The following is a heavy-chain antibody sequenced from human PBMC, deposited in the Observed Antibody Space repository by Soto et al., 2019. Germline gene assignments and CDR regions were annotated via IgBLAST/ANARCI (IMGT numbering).Heavy chain of an antibody. Sequence: QVQLVESGGGVVQPGRSLRLSCAASGFTFNIYGMHWVRQAPGKGLEWVAVIWYDGSKKDYAGSVKDRFTISRDNSKNTGFLQMDRLRVEDTAVYYCARVKGASLDYWGQGALVTVSS. D-gene: IGHD1-26*01. CDR2: IWYDGSKK. CDR3: ARVKGASLDY. J-gene: IGHJ4*02. CDR1: GFTFNIYG. V-gene: IGHV3-33*01.